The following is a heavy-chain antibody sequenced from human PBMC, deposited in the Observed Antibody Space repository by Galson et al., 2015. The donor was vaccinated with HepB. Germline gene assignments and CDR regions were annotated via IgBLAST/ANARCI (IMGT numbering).Heavy chain of an antibody. CDR2: INPNTGGT. V-gene: IGHV1-2*02. J-gene: IGHJ4*02. CDR1: GYTFTGYY. CDR3: AIYYFDF. Sequence: SVKVSCKASGYTFTGYYIHWVRQAPGQGLEWMGWINPNTGGTNYAQKFQGRVTMTRDTSITTAYMELSRLRSDDTAVYYCAIYYFDFWGQGTLVTVSS.